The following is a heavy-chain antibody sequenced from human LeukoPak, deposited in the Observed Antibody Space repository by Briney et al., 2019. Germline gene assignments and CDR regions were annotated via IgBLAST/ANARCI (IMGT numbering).Heavy chain of an antibody. CDR2: IKSKTDGGTT. CDR1: GFTFSNAW. J-gene: IGHJ4*02. V-gene: IGHV3-15*01. D-gene: IGHD3-16*01. Sequence: GGSLRLSCAASGFTFSNAWMSWVRQAPGKGLEWVGRIKSKTDGGTTDYAAPVKGRFTISRDDSKNTLYLQMNSLKTEDTAVYYCTTGPNLYDYVWEGRGDYWGQGTLVTVSS. CDR3: TTGPNLYDYVWEGRGDY.